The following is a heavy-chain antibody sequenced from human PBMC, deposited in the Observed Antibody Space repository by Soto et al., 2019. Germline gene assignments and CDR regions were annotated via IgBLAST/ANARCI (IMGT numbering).Heavy chain of an antibody. D-gene: IGHD3-10*01. Sequence: QVQLVESGGGVVQPGRSLRLSCAASGFTFRNFGMHWVRQAPGKGLEWVAVIWFDGSNEHYADSVKGRFTISRDNSNNTLYLQMNSLRVEDTAVYFCARDSRGFGYYYYGMDVWGQGTTVTVSS. CDR1: GFTFRNFG. J-gene: IGHJ6*02. CDR3: ARDSRGFGYYYYGMDV. CDR2: IWFDGSNE. V-gene: IGHV3-33*01.